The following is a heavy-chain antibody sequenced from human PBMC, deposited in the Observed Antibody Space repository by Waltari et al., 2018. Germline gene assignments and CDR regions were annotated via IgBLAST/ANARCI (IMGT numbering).Heavy chain of an antibody. Sequence: QVQLQESGPGLVKPSETLSLTCTVSGGSISSYYWSWIRQPPGKGLEWIGYIYYSGSTNYNPSLKSRVTISVDTSKNQFSLKLSSVTAADTAVYYCARASIAVAGTFFGAFDIWGQGTMVTVSS. CDR1: GGSISSYY. D-gene: IGHD6-19*01. J-gene: IGHJ3*02. CDR2: IYYSGST. CDR3: ARASIAVAGTFFGAFDI. V-gene: IGHV4-59*01.